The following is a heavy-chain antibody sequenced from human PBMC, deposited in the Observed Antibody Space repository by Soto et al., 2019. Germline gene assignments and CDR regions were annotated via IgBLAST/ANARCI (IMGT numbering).Heavy chain of an antibody. D-gene: IGHD6-13*01. CDR3: ARHIAAAGILAFDI. V-gene: IGHV1-8*01. CDR2: MNPNSGNT. CDR1: GYTFTSYD. J-gene: IGHJ3*02. Sequence: AAVKVSCKASGYTFTSYDINWVRQATGQGLEWMGWMNPNSGNTGYAQKFQGRVTMTRNTSISTAYMELSSLRSEDTAVYYCARHIAAAGILAFDIWGQGTMVTV.